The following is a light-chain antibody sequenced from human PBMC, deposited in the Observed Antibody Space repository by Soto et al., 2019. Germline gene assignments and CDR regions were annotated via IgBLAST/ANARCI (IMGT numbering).Light chain of an antibody. CDR2: LNNDGSL. Sequence: QSVLTQSPSASASLGASVTLTCTLNIGHSGFAIAWLQQQPEKGPRFLMKLNNDGSLKKGDGIPDRFAASSSGAERYLTISNLQSGDEADYYCQTWGTVPVFGGGTKVTVL. V-gene: IGLV4-69*01. J-gene: IGLJ2*01. CDR1: IGHSGFA. CDR3: QTWGTVPV.